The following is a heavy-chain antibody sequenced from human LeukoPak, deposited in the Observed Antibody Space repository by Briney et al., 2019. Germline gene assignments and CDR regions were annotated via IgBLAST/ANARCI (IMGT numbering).Heavy chain of an antibody. CDR3: ARVRDAYNYFHY. V-gene: IGHV3-48*01. J-gene: IGHJ4*02. Sequence: GGSLRLSCEASGFTFSSYSMNWVRQAPGMGLEWVSYITGSSTTVYYADSVKGRFTISRDNAKSSLYLQMNSLRAEDTAVYYCARVRDAYNYFHYWGQGTLVTVSS. CDR2: ITGSSTTV. D-gene: IGHD1-14*01. CDR1: GFTFSSYS.